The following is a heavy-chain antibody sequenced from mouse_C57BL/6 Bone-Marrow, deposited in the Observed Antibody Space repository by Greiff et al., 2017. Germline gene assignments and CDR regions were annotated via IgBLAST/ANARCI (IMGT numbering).Heavy chain of an antibody. Sequence: EVKLMESGGDLVKPGGSLKLSCAASGFTFSSYGMSWVRQTPDKRLEWVATISSGGSYTYYPDSVKGRFTISRDNAKNTLYLQMSSLKSEDTAMXYCARLGRSLFAYWGQGTLVTVSA. CDR3: ARLGRSLFAY. CDR2: ISSGGSYT. J-gene: IGHJ3*01. CDR1: GFTFSSYG. V-gene: IGHV5-6*01.